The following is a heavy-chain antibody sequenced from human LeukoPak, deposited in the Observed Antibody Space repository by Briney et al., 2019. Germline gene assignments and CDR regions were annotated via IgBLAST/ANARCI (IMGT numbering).Heavy chain of an antibody. Sequence: GGSLILSCEASGFTFSWFWMHWVRQAPGKGLVWVARIKGDGISTNYADPVKGRFTISRDNAKNTVYLQMSSLRAEDTAVYYCAKDLHEIAADYWGQGTLVTVSS. CDR1: GFTFSWFW. D-gene: IGHD2-21*01. J-gene: IGHJ4*02. V-gene: IGHV3-74*01. CDR3: AKDLHEIAADY. CDR2: IKGDGIST.